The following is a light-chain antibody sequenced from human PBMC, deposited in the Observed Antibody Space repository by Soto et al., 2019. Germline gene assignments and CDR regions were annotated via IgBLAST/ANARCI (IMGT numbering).Light chain of an antibody. CDR2: GAS. CDR1: QSVRSKF. CDR3: QQYDNWPVT. J-gene: IGKJ3*01. Sequence: EIWLTQSPGTLSLSPGERATLSCRASQSVRSKFLAWYQKKPGQAPRLLIYGASNRATGIPDRLSGSGYGTDLTITISSMKYEDFEVYYCQQYDNWPVTFGPGTKVDIK. V-gene: IGKV3-20*01.